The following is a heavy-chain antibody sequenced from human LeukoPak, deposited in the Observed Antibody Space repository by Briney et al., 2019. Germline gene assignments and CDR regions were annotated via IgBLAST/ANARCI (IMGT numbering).Heavy chain of an antibody. CDR3: ARGRGAVTAFDY. CDR2: IYSGGST. D-gene: IGHD4-17*01. V-gene: IGHV3-66*01. J-gene: IGHJ4*02. Sequence: GGSLRLSCAASGFTVSSNYMTWVRQAPGKGLEWGSVIYSGGSTYYADSVKDRFTISRDNSKNTLYLQMNSLRAEDTAVYYCARGRGAVTAFDYWGQGTLVTVSS. CDR1: GFTVSSNY.